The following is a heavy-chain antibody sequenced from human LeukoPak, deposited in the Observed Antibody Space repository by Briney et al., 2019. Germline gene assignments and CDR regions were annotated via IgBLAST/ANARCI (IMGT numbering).Heavy chain of an antibody. CDR2: ISGSGDT. Sequence: PGGSLRLPCAASGFTFSSYAMGWVRQAPGKGLEWVSAISGSGDTYYADSVKGRFTISRDNSKNTLYLQMNSLRAEDTAVYYCAKKIVDSGYDSAFDPWGQGTLVTVSS. V-gene: IGHV3-23*01. CDR1: GFTFSSYA. D-gene: IGHD5-12*01. CDR3: AKKIVDSGYDSAFDP. J-gene: IGHJ5*02.